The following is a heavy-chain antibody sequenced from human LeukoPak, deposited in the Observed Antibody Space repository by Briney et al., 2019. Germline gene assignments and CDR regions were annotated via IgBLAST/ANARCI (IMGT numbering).Heavy chain of an antibody. CDR2: ISSSSSYI. CDR3: AREGMYCSSTSCYLDY. J-gene: IGHJ4*02. D-gene: IGHD2-2*01. V-gene: IGHV3-21*01. Sequence: GGSLRLSCAASGFTFSNYAMSWVRQAPGKGLEWVSSISSSSSYIYYAGSVKGRFTISRDNAKNSLYLQMNSLRAEDTAVYYCAREGMYCSSTSCYLDYWGQGTLVTVSS. CDR1: GFTFSNYA.